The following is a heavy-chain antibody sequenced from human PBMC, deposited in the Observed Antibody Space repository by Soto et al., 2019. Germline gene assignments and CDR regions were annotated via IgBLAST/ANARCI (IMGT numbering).Heavy chain of an antibody. CDR3: ARAPYYYGSGSYYKADFDY. CDR1: GGTFSSYA. Sequence: ASVKVSCKASGGTFSSYAISWVRQAPGQGLEWMGGIIPIFGTANYAQKFQGRVTITADESTSTAYMELSSLRSEDTAVYYCARAPYYYGSGSYYKADFDYWGQGTLVTVSS. D-gene: IGHD3-10*01. CDR2: IIPIFGTA. J-gene: IGHJ4*02. V-gene: IGHV1-69*13.